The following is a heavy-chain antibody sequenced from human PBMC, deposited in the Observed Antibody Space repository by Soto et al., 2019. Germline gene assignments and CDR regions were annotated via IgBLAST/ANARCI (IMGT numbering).Heavy chain of an antibody. CDR1: GFTFSSYS. V-gene: IGHV3-21*01. J-gene: IGHJ3*02. D-gene: IGHD5-18*01. CDR3: AREGGDTAMVTRAFDI. Sequence: EVQLVESGGGLVKPGGSLRLSCAASGFTFSSYSMNWVRQAPGKGLEWVSSISSSSSYIYYADSVKGRFTISRDNAKNSLYLQMNSLRAEDTAVYYCAREGGDTAMVTRAFDIWGQGTMVTVSS. CDR2: ISSSSSYI.